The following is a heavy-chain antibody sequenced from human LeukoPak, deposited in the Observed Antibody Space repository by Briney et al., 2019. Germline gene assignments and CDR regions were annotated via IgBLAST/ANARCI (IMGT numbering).Heavy chain of an antibody. V-gene: IGHV4-59*01. D-gene: IGHD5-24*01. Sequence: PSETLSLTCTVSGGSISSYYWSWIRQPPGKGLEWLGYIYYSGSTNYNPSLKSRVTISVDTSKNQFSLRLSSVTAADTAFYYCARTPDVTRWLQPFDYWGQGILVTVSS. CDR3: ARTPDVTRWLQPFDY. CDR2: IYYSGST. CDR1: GGSISSYY. J-gene: IGHJ4*02.